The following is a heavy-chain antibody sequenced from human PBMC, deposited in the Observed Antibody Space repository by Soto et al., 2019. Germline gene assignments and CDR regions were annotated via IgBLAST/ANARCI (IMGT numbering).Heavy chain of an antibody. D-gene: IGHD5-12*01. J-gene: IGHJ5*02. CDR2: IYYSGST. CDR3: AGYVDIVATGGKYNWFDP. Sequence: LSLTCTVSGASVNSGNYYWSWIRQPPGKGLEWIGYIYYSGSTNYNPSLKSRVTISLDTSKNQFSLKLSSVTAADTAVYYCAGYVDIVATGGKYNWFDPWGQGTLVTVSS. V-gene: IGHV4-61*01. CDR1: GASVNSGNYY.